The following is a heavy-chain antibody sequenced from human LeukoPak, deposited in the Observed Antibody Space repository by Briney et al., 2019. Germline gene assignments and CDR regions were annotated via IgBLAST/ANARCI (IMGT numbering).Heavy chain of an antibody. D-gene: IGHD3-22*01. CDR3: ATDRPAQAHSDSSGGAFDI. V-gene: IGHV4-38-2*02. CDR2: MYHNGNT. CDR1: GYSISSTYY. J-gene: IGHJ3*02. Sequence: PSETLSLTCAVSGYSISSTYYWGWIRQPPGKGLEWIGSMYHNGNTYYSPSLRSRVAMSVDTSRNQVSLSLSSVTVADTAVYFCATDRPAQAHSDSSGGAFDIWGQGTVVTVSS.